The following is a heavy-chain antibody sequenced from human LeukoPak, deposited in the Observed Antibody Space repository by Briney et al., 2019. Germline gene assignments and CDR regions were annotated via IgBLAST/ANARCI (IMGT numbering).Heavy chain of an antibody. CDR2: INPRGGST. Sequence: GASVKVSCKASGYTFTSYYMHWVRQAPGQGLEWMGIINPRGGSTSYAQKFQGRVTMTRDTSTSTVYMELRSLRSEDTAVYYCASPHPGDTAMVTFYYYYMDVWGKGTTVTVSS. CDR3: ASPHPGDTAMVTFYYYYMDV. CDR1: GYTFTSYY. D-gene: IGHD5-18*01. J-gene: IGHJ6*03. V-gene: IGHV1-46*01.